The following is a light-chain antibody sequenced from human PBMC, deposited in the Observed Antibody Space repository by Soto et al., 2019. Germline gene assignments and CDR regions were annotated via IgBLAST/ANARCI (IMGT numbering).Light chain of an antibody. CDR3: QQYNYWPPLT. V-gene: IGKV3-15*01. CDR1: QSVSSN. CDR2: GAS. J-gene: IGKJ4*01. Sequence: EIVLTQSPVTLSVSPGERATLSCRASQSVSSNLAWYQQSPGQAPGLLIYGASTRAAGIPARFSGSGSGTEFTLTISSLQSEDFALYYCQQYNYWPPLTFGGGTKVDIK.